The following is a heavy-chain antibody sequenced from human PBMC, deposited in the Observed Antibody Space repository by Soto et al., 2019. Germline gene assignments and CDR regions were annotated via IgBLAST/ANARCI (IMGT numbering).Heavy chain of an antibody. D-gene: IGHD3-3*01. CDR1: GGSFSGYY. CDR3: ARALYAVWSGHLYEGYFDY. Sequence: SETLSLTCAVYGGSFSGYYWSWIRQPAGKGLEWIGEINHSGSTNYNPSLKSRVTISVDTSKNQFSLKLSSVTAADTAVHYCARALYAVWSGHLYEGYFDYWGQGTLVTASS. V-gene: IGHV4-34*01. CDR2: INHSGST. J-gene: IGHJ4*02.